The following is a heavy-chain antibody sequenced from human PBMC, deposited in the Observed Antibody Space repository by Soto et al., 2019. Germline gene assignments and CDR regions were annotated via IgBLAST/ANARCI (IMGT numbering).Heavy chain of an antibody. V-gene: IGHV1-18*01. CDR1: GYTFTSYG. CDR2: ISAYNGNT. J-gene: IGHJ4*02. Sequence: GASVKVSCKASGYTFTSYGISWVRQAPGQGLEWMGWISAYNGNTNYAQKLQGRVTMTTDTSTSTAYMELSRLRSDDTAVYYCARALDLAHFDYWGQGTLVTVSS. CDR3: ARALDLAHFDY.